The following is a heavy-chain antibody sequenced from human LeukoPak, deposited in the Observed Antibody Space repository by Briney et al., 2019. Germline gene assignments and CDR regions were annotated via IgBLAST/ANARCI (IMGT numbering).Heavy chain of an antibody. D-gene: IGHD5/OR15-5a*01. V-gene: IGHV3-21*01. J-gene: IGHJ4*01. CDR2: ISSTSTYI. Sequence: PGGSLRLSCAASGFTFGSCGMNWVRQAPGKGLEWVSSISSTSTYIHYADSVKGRFTISRDNANNSLFLQMNSLRAEDTAVYYCARGTFSYSVFGSYYFDYGGHGTLVSVSS. CDR3: ARGTFSYSVFGSYYFDY. CDR1: GFTFGSCG.